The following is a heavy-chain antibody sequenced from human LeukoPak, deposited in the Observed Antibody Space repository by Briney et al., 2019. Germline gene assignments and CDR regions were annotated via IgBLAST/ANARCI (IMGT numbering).Heavy chain of an antibody. CDR1: GGSISSSSYY. D-gene: IGHD3-22*01. CDR2: IYYSGST. CDR3: AREDSSGYYQP. Sequence: SETLSLTCTVSGGSISSSSYYWSWIRQPPGTGLEWIGYIYYSGSTNYNPSLKSRVTISVDTSKNQFSLKLSSVTAADTAVYYCAREDSSGYYQPWGQGTLVTVSS. V-gene: IGHV4-61*01. J-gene: IGHJ5*02.